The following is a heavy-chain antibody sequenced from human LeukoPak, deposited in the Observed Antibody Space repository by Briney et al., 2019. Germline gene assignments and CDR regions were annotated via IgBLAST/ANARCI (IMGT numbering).Heavy chain of an antibody. V-gene: IGHV3-66*02. CDR1: GFTVTSNY. CDR3: ARETAILDY. D-gene: IGHD2-21*02. J-gene: IGHJ4*02. Sequence: GGSLRLSCAASGFTVTSNYMSWVRQAPGKGLEWVSVIYIGGSTYYADSVKGRFTISRDNSRNTLYLQMNSLRAEDTAVYYCARETAILDYWGQGTLVIVSS. CDR2: IYIGGST.